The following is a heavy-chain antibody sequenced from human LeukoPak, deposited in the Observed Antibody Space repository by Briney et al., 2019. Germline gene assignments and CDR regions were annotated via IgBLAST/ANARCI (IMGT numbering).Heavy chain of an antibody. V-gene: IGHV3-48*04. CDR1: GFTFSNYS. CDR2: ISSTSSPI. J-gene: IGHJ3*02. CDR3: ATDPLDAFDI. Sequence: GGSLRLSCAASGFTFSNYSMHWVRQAPGRGLEWVSHISSTSSPIDYADSVKGRFTISRDNAKNSVYLQMNSLRAEDTAVYYCATDPLDAFDIWGQGTMVTVSS.